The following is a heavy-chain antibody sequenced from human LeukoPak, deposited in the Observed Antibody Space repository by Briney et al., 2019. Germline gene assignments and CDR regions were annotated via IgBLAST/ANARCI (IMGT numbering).Heavy chain of an antibody. CDR2: ITSSGTTT. V-gene: IGHV3-11*01. CDR1: GFSFSDSY. J-gene: IGHJ5*02. D-gene: IGHD4/OR15-4a*01. CDR3: ARDPDYGDPS. Sequence: GGSLRLSCSASGFSFSDSYMSWFRLSPEKGLEWIAYITSSGTTTDYGDSVKGRFTISRVNAKNSLYLQMNSPRPEDTAVYYCARDPDYGDPSWGQGTLVTVSS.